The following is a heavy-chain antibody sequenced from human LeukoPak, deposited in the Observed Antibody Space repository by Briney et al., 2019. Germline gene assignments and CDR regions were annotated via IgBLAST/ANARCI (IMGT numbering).Heavy chain of an antibody. CDR3: AREADGSGWLFDAFDI. J-gene: IGHJ3*02. Sequence: PGGSLRLSCAASGFTFSSYSMNWVRQAPGKGLEWVSSISSSSSYIYYADSVKGRFTISRDNAKNSLYLQMNSLRAEDTAVYYCAREADGSGWLFDAFDIWGQGTMVTVSS. CDR2: ISSSSSYI. V-gene: IGHV3-21*01. D-gene: IGHD6-19*01. CDR1: GFTFSSYS.